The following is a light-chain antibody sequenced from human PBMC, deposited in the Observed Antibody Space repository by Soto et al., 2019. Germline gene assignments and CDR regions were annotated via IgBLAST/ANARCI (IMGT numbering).Light chain of an antibody. CDR1: QSISSW. CDR2: KAS. J-gene: IGKJ4*01. Sequence: DIQMTQSPSTLSASVGDRVTITCRASQSISSWLAWYQQKPGKAPKLMIYKASSLESGVPSRFSGSGSGTEFTLTISSLQPDDFASYYCQQYNSYLTLGGGTKAEMK. CDR3: QQYNSYLT. V-gene: IGKV1-5*03.